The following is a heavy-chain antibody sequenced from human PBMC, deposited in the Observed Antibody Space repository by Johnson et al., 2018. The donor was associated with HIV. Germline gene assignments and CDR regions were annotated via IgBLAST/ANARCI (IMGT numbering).Heavy chain of an antibody. CDR2: ISYDGSNK. J-gene: IGHJ3*02. Sequence: VQLVESGGGLVQPGGSLRLSCAASGLTFSNYAMSWVRQGPGKGLEWVAVISYDGSNKYYADSVKGRFTLSRDNSKNTLYLQMNSLRAEDTAVYYCARELPSYDILTGPGAFDIWGQGTMVTVSS. CDR1: GLTFSNYA. V-gene: IGHV3-30*04. CDR3: ARELPSYDILTGPGAFDI. D-gene: IGHD3-9*01.